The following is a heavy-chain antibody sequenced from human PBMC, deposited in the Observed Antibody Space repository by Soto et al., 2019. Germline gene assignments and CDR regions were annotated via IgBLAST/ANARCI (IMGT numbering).Heavy chain of an antibody. CDR1: GGTFSSYS. CDR2: IIPIFGTA. V-gene: IGHV1-69*01. CDR3: ARDGGRHSGGIDY. J-gene: IGHJ4*02. D-gene: IGHD1-26*01. Sequence: QVQLVQSGAEVKKPGSSVKVSCKASGGTFSSYSINWVRQAPGQGLEWMGEIIPIFGTANYAQKFQGRVXXTAXESTSTAYMELSSLRSEDTAVYYCARDGGRHSGGIDYWGQGTLVTVSS.